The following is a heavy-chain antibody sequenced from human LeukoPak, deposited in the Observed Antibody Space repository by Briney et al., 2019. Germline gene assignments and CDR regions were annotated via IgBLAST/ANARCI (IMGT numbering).Heavy chain of an antibody. J-gene: IGHJ4*02. Sequence: SVKVSCKASGGTLSSYAISWVRQAPGQGLEWMGGNVAMFGTATYAQKFQGRVTITTDESTHTAYMELTSLTTEDTAVYYCAKDDTGYFDCWGQGTLVTVSS. D-gene: IGHD7-27*01. CDR1: GGTLSSYA. CDR2: NVAMFGTA. V-gene: IGHV1-69*05. CDR3: AKDDTGYFDC.